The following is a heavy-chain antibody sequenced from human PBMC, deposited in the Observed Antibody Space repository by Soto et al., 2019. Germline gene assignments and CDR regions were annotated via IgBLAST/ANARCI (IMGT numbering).Heavy chain of an antibody. J-gene: IGHJ6*02. D-gene: IGHD4-4*01. CDR2: IIPIFGTA. V-gene: IGHV1-69*13. CDR3: ARGAKLQYPYYYYGMDV. CDR1: GGTFSSYA. Sequence: ASVKVSCKASGGTFSSYAISWVQQAPGQGLEWMGGIIPIFGTANYAQKFQGRVTITADESTSTAYMELSSLRSEDTAVYYCARGAKLQYPYYYYGMDVWGQGTTVTVSS.